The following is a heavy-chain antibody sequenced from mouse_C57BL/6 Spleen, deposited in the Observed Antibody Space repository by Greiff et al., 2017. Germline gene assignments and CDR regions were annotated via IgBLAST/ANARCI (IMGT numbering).Heavy chain of an antibody. CDR2: INPNYGTT. V-gene: IGHV1-39*01. CDR3: AIGDYYAMDY. J-gene: IGHJ4*01. CDR1: GYSFTDYN. Sequence: VQLKQSGPELVKPGASVKISCKASGYSFTDYNMNWVKQSNGKSLEWIGVINPNYGTTSYNQKFKGKATLTVDQSSSTAYMQHNSLTSEDSAVXYCAIGDYYAMDYWGQGTSVTVSS. D-gene: IGHD3-3*01.